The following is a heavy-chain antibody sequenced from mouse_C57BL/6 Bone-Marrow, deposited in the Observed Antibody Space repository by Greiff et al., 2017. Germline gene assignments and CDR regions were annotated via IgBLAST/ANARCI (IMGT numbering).Heavy chain of an antibody. J-gene: IGHJ3*01. CDR3: ARGGDYYGPAWFAY. CDR1: GYAFSSYW. D-gene: IGHD1-1*01. V-gene: IGHV1-80*01. Sequence: VQLQQSGAELVKPGASVKISCKASGYAFSSYWMNWVKQRPGKGLEWIGQLYPGDGDTNYNGKFKGKATLTAAKSSSTAYMQLSSLTSEDSAVYFCARGGDYYGPAWFAYWGQGTLVTVSA. CDR2: LYPGDGDT.